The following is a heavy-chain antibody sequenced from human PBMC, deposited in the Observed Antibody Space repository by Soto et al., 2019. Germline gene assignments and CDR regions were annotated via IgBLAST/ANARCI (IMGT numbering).Heavy chain of an antibody. CDR1: GFTIGSYA. Sequence: GGSLRLSCAASGFTIGSYAMTWVRQAPGKGLEWVSIISASGGSTYYADSVKGRFTISRDNSKNTLYLQMNRLRVEDTAVYYCAKDLESSGYYLSVFDIWGRGTKVTVSS. CDR3: AKDLESSGYYLSVFDI. CDR2: ISASGGST. J-gene: IGHJ3*02. V-gene: IGHV3-23*01. D-gene: IGHD3-22*01.